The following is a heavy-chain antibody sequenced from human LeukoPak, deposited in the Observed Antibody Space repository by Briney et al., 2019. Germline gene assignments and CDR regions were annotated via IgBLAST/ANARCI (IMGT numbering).Heavy chain of an antibody. V-gene: IGHV3-11*01. CDR2: ISSSGSTI. CDR3: ARGQLPPNYYYYGMDV. CDR1: GFTFSDYY. Sequence: PGGSLRLSCAASGFTFSDYYMSWIRQAPGKGLEWVSYISSSGSTIYYADSVKGRFTISRDNAKNSLYLQMNSLRAEDTAVYYCARGQLPPNYYYYGMDVWGQETTVTVSS. D-gene: IGHD2-2*01. J-gene: IGHJ6*02.